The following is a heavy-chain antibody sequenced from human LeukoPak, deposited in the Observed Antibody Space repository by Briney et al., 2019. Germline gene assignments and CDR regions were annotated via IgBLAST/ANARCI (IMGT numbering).Heavy chain of an antibody. CDR2: IYYSGST. D-gene: IGHD3-10*01. CDR1: GGSISSYY. V-gene: IGHV4-59*12. CDR3: ARDAKYYYGSRTYFFFEY. Sequence: SETLSLTCTVSGGSISSYYWSWIRQPPGKGLEWIGYIYYSGSTNYNPSLKSRVTMSIDTSKNQFSLKLSSITAADTAVYYCARDAKYYYGSRTYFFFEYWGQGTLLTVSS. J-gene: IGHJ4*02.